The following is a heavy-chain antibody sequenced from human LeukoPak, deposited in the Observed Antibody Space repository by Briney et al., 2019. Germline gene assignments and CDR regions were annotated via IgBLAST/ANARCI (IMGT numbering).Heavy chain of an antibody. V-gene: IGHV3-23*01. CDR2: ISGSGGRT. Sequence: PGGSLRLSCAASGFTFSSYAMSWVRQAPGKGLEWVSAISGSGGRTYYADFVKGRFTISRDNSKNTLYLQMNSLRAEDTAVYYRAKGSGGPAVGATSPHFDYWGQGTLVTVSS. J-gene: IGHJ4*02. CDR3: AKGSGGPAVGATSPHFDY. D-gene: IGHD1-26*01. CDR1: GFTFSSYA.